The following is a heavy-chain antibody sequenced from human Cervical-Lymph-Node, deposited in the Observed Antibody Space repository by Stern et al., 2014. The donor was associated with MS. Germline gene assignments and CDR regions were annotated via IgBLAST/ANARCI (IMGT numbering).Heavy chain of an antibody. V-gene: IGHV1-69*01. J-gene: IGHJ4*02. D-gene: IGHD6-19*01. CDR3: ARGEKQWLSLWDY. CDR2: IIPIFGTA. Sequence: QVQLLQPGAEVKKPGSSVKVSCKTSGGTFSSYAISWVRQAPGQGLEWMGGIIPIFGTANYAQKFQGRVTITADESTSSAYMELSSLRSEDTAVYYCARGEKQWLSLWDYWGQGTLVTVSS. CDR1: GGTFSSYA.